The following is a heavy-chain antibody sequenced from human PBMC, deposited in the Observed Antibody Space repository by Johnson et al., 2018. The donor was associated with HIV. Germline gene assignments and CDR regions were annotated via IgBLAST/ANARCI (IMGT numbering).Heavy chain of an antibody. CDR2: RSYDGSNE. V-gene: IGHV3-30*18. J-gene: IGHJ3*02. D-gene: IGHD6-25*01. CDR1: GFTFSSYG. Sequence: VQLVESGGGVVQPGRSLRLSCAGSGFTFSSYGTHWVRQAPGMGLEWVAVRSYDGSNEYYADSVKGRFTISRDNSKNTVYLEMNSLRAEDTAVYYCAKGGIDAFDIWGQGTMVTVSS. CDR3: AKGGIDAFDI.